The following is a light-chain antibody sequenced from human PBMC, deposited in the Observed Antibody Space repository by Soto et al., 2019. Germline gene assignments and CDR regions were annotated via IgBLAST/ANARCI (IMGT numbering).Light chain of an antibody. CDR2: EVT. CDR3: CSYARGSILV. V-gene: IGLV2-23*02. CDR1: SSDVGPYNL. Sequence: QSALTQPASVSGSPGQSITISCTGTSSDVGPYNLVSWYQQHPGKAPKLMIYEVTKRPSGVSNRFSGSKSGNTASLTISGLQAEDEADYYCCSYARGSILVFGGGTKLTVL. J-gene: IGLJ2*01.